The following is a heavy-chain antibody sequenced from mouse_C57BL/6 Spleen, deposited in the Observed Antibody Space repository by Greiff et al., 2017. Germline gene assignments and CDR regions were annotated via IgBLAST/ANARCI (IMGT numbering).Heavy chain of an antibody. CDR2: INPSSGYP. V-gene: IGHV1-4*01. CDR3: ARGDHYGSSPVHFDD. Sequence: QVQLQQSGAELARPGASVKMSCKASGYTFTSYTMHWVKQRPGQGLESIGYINPSSGYPKHNQKSNDHPTLPADKSSSTAYMPLSSLTSEDSAVYYCARGDHYGSSPVHFDDWGEGTTLTVSS. D-gene: IGHD1-1*01. J-gene: IGHJ2*01. CDR1: GYTFTSYT.